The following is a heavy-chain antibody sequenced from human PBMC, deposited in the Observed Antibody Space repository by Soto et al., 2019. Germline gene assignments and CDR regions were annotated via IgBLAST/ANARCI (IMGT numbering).Heavy chain of an antibody. CDR2: VSGSGGST. Sequence: LRLSCAASGFTFNNYAMNWVRQAPGKGLEWVSAVSGSGGSTYYTDSVKGRFTISRDNSKNTLFLQMNSLRAEDTAVYYCAKGASFYYDTSAYYGYWGQGTLVTVSS. J-gene: IGHJ4*02. CDR3: AKGASFYYDTSAYYGY. CDR1: GFTFNNYA. V-gene: IGHV3-23*01. D-gene: IGHD3-22*01.